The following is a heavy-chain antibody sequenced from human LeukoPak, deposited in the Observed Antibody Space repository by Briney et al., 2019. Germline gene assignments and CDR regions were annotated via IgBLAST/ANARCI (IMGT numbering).Heavy chain of an antibody. J-gene: IGHJ5*02. CDR3: ARGCLAAAGCWFDP. CDR1: GFTVSSNY. V-gene: IGHV3-66*01. CDR2: IYSGGST. D-gene: IGHD6-13*01. Sequence: GGSLRLSCAASGFTVSSNYMSWVRQAPGKGLEWVSVIYSGGSTYYADSVKGRFTISRDNSKNTLYLQMNSLRAEDTAVYYCARGCLAAAGCWFDPWGQGTLVTVSS.